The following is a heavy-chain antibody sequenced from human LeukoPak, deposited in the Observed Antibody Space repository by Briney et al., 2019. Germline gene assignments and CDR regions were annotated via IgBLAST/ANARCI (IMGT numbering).Heavy chain of an antibody. V-gene: IGHV2-5*02. D-gene: IGHD1-1*01. CDR2: IYWDDDK. CDR1: GFSLSTSGVG. J-gene: IGHJ4*02. CDR3: AHSDEIRAAPNSFDY. Sequence: SGPTLVKPTQTLTLTCTFSGFSLSTSGVGVGWIRQPPGKALEWLALIYWDDDKRYSPSLKSRLTITKDTSKNQVVLTMTNMDPVDTATYYGAHSDEIRAAPNSFDYWGQGTLVTVSS.